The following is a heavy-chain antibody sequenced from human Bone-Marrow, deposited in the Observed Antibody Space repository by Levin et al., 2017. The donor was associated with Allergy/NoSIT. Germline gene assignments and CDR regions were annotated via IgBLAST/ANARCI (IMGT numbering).Heavy chain of an antibody. CDR1: GFTFNDFA. D-gene: IGHD1-7*01. V-gene: IGHV3-9*01. J-gene: IGHJ4*02. Sequence: GGSLRLSCEASGFTFNDFAMHWVRQIPGKGLEWVTGIMWNSARMDYADSVKGRFTISRDNGKKSLYLEMNALRVEDTALYYCVKDRSSVDNWNYGGPFESWGQGTLVTVSS. CDR3: VKDRSSVDNWNYGGPFES. CDR2: IMWNSARM.